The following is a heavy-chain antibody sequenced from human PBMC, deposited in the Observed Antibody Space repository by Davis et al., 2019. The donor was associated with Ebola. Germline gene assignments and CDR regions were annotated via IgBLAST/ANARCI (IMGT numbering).Heavy chain of an antibody. CDR3: ARGRTGDVYYYGMDV. CDR2: INHSGST. Sequence: SETLSLTCAVYGGSFSGYYWSWIRQPPGKGLEWIGEINHSGSTNYNPSLKSRVTISVDTSKNQFSLKLSSVTAADTAVYYCARGRTGDVYYYGMDVWGKGTTVTVSS. J-gene: IGHJ6*04. D-gene: IGHD7-27*01. V-gene: IGHV4-34*01. CDR1: GGSFSGYY.